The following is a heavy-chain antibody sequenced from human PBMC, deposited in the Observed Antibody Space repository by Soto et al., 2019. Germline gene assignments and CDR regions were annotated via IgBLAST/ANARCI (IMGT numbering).Heavy chain of an antibody. V-gene: IGHV3-15*01. CDR2: VKNKTDGGTT. Sequence: EVQLVESGGGLVKPGGSLRLSCAASGFSFSYAWMSWVRQAPGKGLEWVGRVKNKTDGGTTDYAAPVKGRFTISRDDSQTTIYLQMNSLKTEDTAVYYCTTDCSGGSCYPGAHYYYYGMDVWGQGTTVTVSS. CDR1: GFSFSYAW. D-gene: IGHD2-15*01. CDR3: TTDCSGGSCYPGAHYYYYGMDV. J-gene: IGHJ6*02.